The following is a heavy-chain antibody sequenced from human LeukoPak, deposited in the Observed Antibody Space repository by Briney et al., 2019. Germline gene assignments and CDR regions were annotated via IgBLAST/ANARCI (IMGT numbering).Heavy chain of an antibody. D-gene: IGHD6-13*01. CDR2: ITGNTDTT. CDR1: GFTFSNYA. Sequence: GGSLRLCCTASGFTFSNYAMTWVRQAPGKGLEWVSSITGNTDTTYYADSVKGRFTISRDNSKNTLYLQMNSLRAEDTAVYYCAKHPLGSSPPHTNWFDPWGQGTLVTVSS. V-gene: IGHV3-23*01. J-gene: IGHJ5*02. CDR3: AKHPLGSSPPHTNWFDP.